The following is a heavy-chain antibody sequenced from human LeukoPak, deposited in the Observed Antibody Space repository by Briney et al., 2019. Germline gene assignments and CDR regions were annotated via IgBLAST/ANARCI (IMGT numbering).Heavy chain of an antibody. V-gene: IGHV1-69*04. D-gene: IGHD2-2*01. CDR1: GGTLSSYA. CDR2: IIPILGIA. J-gene: IGHJ5*02. CDR3: ARDIPNCSSTSCYMPSWFDP. Sequence: ASVKVSCKASGGTLSSYAISWVRQAPGQGLEWMGRIIPILGIANYAQKFQGRVTTTADNSTSTAYMELSSLRSEDTAVYYCARDIPNCSSTSCYMPSWFDPWGQGTLVTVSS.